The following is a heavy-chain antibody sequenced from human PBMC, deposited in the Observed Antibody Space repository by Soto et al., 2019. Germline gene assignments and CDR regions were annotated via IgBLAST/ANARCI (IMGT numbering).Heavy chain of an antibody. V-gene: IGHV3-33*01. CDR1: GFTFSRYC. Sequence: QVQLGESGGGVVQPGRSLRLSCAASGFTFSRYCMHWVRQAPGKGLEWVAVIWYDGSNKYYADSVKGRFTISRDNSKTTLYLQRNSLRAEDTAVYYCARDQYDYGAYVIGDAFDIWGQGTMVTVSS. D-gene: IGHD4-17*01. CDR3: ARDQYDYGAYVIGDAFDI. J-gene: IGHJ3*02. CDR2: IWYDGSNK.